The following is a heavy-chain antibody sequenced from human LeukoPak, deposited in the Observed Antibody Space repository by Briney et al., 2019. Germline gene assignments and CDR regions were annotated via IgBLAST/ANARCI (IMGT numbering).Heavy chain of an antibody. J-gene: IGHJ4*02. CDR1: GLTFSSSW. CDR3: AKWGPYDILTGRIN. Sequence: GGSLRLSCAVSGLTFSSSWMDWVRQAPGKGLEWVASINPDGNKKYSADSVKGRFTISKDNAENSLYLQMNSLRVEDTAFYYCAKWGPYDILTGRINWGQGTLVTVSS. CDR2: INPDGNKK. V-gene: IGHV3-7*01. D-gene: IGHD3-9*01.